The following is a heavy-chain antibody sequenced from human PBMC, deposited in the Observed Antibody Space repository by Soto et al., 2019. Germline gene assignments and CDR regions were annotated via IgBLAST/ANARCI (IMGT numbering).Heavy chain of an antibody. V-gene: IGHV1-69*12. CDR1: GGTFSSYA. Sequence: QVQLVQSGAEVRQPASSVKVSCKTSGGTFSSYAISWVRQAPGQGLGWMGGIVPIVDTSTYAQKFQGRVTITADESTSTTYMELSILRSDDTAIYYCVRVVAIPGYPDNWGQGTLVIVSS. D-gene: IGHD5-12*01. CDR3: VRVVAIPGYPDN. J-gene: IGHJ4*02. CDR2: IVPIVDTS.